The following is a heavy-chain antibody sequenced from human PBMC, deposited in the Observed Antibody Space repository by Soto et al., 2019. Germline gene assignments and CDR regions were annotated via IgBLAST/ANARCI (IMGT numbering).Heavy chain of an antibody. Sequence: EVQLVESGGGLVRPGGSLRLSCAASGFTFSSYSMNWVRQAPGKGLEWVSSISTSSSYRYYLDSVKGRFTISRDNAKSSLDLQMNSLRAEDTAVYYCATIPLPGSSGYYSYGMDVWGQVTTVTVSS. J-gene: IGHJ6*02. CDR1: GFTFSSYS. CDR2: ISTSSSYR. V-gene: IGHV3-21*01. CDR3: ATIPLPGSSGYYSYGMDV. D-gene: IGHD2-2*02.